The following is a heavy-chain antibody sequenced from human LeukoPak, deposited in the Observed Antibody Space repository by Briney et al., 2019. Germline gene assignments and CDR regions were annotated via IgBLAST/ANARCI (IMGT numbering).Heavy chain of an antibody. CDR1: GGTFSSYA. CDR2: IIPIFGTA. V-gene: IGHV1-69*13. D-gene: IGHD4-17*01. Sequence: ASVNVSSTASGGTFSSYAISWVRQAPGQGLEWMGGIIPIFGTANYAQKFQGRVTITADESTSTAYMELSSLRSEDTAVYYCAVGLTTVTTLSPLDYWGQGTLVTVSS. CDR3: AVGLTTVTTLSPLDY. J-gene: IGHJ4*02.